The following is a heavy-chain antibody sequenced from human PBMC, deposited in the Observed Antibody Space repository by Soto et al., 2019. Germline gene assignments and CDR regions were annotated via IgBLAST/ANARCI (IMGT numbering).Heavy chain of an antibody. CDR1: GGTFSSYA. CDR3: ARELGYYGSGEHYYYYYGMDV. CDR2: IIPIFGTA. J-gene: IGHJ6*02. Sequence: ASVKVSCKASGGTFSSYAISWVRQAPGQGLEWMGGIIPIFGTANYAQKFQGRVTITADESTSTAYMELSSLRSEDTAVYYCARELGYYGSGEHYYYYYGMDVWGQGTTVTVSS. D-gene: IGHD3-10*01. V-gene: IGHV1-69*13.